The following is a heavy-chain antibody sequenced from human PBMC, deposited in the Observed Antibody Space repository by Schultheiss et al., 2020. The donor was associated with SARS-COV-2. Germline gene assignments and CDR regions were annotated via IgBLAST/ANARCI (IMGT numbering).Heavy chain of an antibody. Sequence: GGSLRLSCAASGFTVSSNYMSWVRQAPGKGLEWVSVIYSGGSTYYADSVKGRFTISRDNSKNTLYLQMNSLRAEDTAVYYCAKDLNYQLLPPAGFDPWGQGTLVTVSS. D-gene: IGHD2-2*01. J-gene: IGHJ5*02. CDR1: GFTVSSNY. CDR3: AKDLNYQLLPPAGFDP. V-gene: IGHV3-53*01. CDR2: IYSGGST.